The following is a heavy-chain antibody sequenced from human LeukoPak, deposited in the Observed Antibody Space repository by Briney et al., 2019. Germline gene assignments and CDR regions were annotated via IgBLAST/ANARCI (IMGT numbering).Heavy chain of an antibody. J-gene: IGHJ4*02. Sequence: WASVKVSCKASGYTFTSYDINWVRQATGQGLEWMGWMNPNSGNTGYAQKFQGRVTMTRNTSISTAYMELSSLRSEDTAVYYCARIPRHGRTRPKFYYFDHWGQGTLVTVSS. CDR2: MNPNSGNT. CDR1: GYTFTSYD. CDR3: ARIPRHGRTRPKFYYFDH. V-gene: IGHV1-8*01. D-gene: IGHD2-15*01.